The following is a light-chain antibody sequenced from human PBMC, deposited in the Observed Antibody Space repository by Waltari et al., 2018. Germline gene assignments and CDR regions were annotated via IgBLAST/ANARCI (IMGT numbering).Light chain of an antibody. Sequence: QSVLTQPPSASGAPGQELSIPRSGCSPPTHKCVSGYQQFPGTAPKLIVYKDYERPSGVPDRFSASKSGTSASLAISGLRSDDEADYYCATWDDSLNGWVFGGGTKLTVL. CDR1: SPPTHKCV. CDR2: KDY. V-gene: IGLV1-47*01. CDR3: ATWDDSLNGWV. J-gene: IGLJ3*02.